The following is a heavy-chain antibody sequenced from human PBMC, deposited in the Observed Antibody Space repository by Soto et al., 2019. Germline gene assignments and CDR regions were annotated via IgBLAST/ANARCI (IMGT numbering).Heavy chain of an antibody. Sequence: QVQLVESGGGVVQPGRSLRLSCAASGFTFSSYAMHWVRQAPGKGLEWVAVISYDGSNKYHADSVKGRFTISRDSSKNTLYLQLNNLRAEDLAVYYCARDSYNWNYELNYYYRMDVWGQGTTVTVSS. V-gene: IGHV3-30-3*01. D-gene: IGHD1-7*01. J-gene: IGHJ6*02. CDR3: ARDSYNWNYELNYYYRMDV. CDR1: GFTFSSYA. CDR2: ISYDGSNK.